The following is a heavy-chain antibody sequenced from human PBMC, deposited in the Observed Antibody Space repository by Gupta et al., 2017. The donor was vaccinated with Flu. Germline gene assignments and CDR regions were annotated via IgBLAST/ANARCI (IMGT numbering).Heavy chain of an antibody. D-gene: IGHD2-21*02. CDR2: ILPIIGAT. J-gene: IGHJ4*02. Sequence: QVQLVQSGAEVKAPGSSVKVSCKASGINFSSDSITWVRQAPGLGLEWMGGILPIIGATNYAQKFQGRVTFTADESRKTAYMELSSLRSEDTAVYYCAREFPCGGDCYFFDSWGQGTPVSVSS. CDR1: GINFSSDS. V-gene: IGHV1-69*01. CDR3: AREFPCGGDCYFFDS.